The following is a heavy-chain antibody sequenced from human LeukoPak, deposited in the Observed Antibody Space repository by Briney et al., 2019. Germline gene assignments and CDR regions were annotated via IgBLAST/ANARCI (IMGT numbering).Heavy chain of an antibody. Sequence: SGPTLVNPTQTLTLTCTFSGFSLSTSGVGVGWIRQPPGKALEWLALIYWNDDKRYSPSLKSRLTITKDTSKNQVVLTMTNMDPVDTATYYCAHCPTQFTIFGVVITSGFDYWGQGTLVTVSS. CDR1: GFSLSTSGVG. CDR2: IYWNDDK. D-gene: IGHD3-3*01. V-gene: IGHV2-5*01. CDR3: AHCPTQFTIFGVVITSGFDY. J-gene: IGHJ4*02.